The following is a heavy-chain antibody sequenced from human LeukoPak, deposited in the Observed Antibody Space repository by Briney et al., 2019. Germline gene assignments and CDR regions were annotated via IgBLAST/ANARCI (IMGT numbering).Heavy chain of an antibody. J-gene: IGHJ4*02. Sequence: PGGSLRLSCAASGFTFSDYYMSWIRQAPGKGLEWVSYISSSGSTIYYADSVKDRFTISRDNAKNSLYLQMNSLRAEDTAVYYCASALEWLPETDYWGQGTLVTVSS. D-gene: IGHD3-3*01. CDR2: ISSSGSTI. CDR1: GFTFSDYY. CDR3: ASALEWLPETDY. V-gene: IGHV3-11*04.